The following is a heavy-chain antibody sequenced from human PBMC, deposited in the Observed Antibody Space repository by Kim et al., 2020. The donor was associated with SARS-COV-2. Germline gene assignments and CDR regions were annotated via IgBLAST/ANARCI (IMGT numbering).Heavy chain of an antibody. CDR3: ARGPPSDY. CDR2: INHSGST. CDR1: GGSFSGYY. J-gene: IGHJ4*02. V-gene: IGHV4-34*01. Sequence: SETLSLTCAVYGGSFSGYYWSWIRQPPGKGLEWIGEINHSGSTNYNPSLKSRVTISVDTSKNQFSLKLSSVTAADTAVYYCARGPPSDYWGQGTLVTV.